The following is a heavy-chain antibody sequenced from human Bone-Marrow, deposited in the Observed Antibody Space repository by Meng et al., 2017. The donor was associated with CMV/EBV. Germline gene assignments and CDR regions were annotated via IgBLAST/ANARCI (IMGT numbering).Heavy chain of an antibody. Sequence: GGSLRLSCAASGFHVRSNYMAWVRQAPGKGLEWVSVIYSGGIHSDGDTYHTDSVKGRFTISRDNSKNTLYLQMDSLRTEDTAVYYCARREILGYSEGLYAFNVWGQGTAVTVSS. CDR1: GFHVRSNY. CDR3: ARREILGYSEGLYAFNV. J-gene: IGHJ3*01. D-gene: IGHD5-18*01. CDR2: IYSGGIHSDGDT. V-gene: IGHV3-53*05.